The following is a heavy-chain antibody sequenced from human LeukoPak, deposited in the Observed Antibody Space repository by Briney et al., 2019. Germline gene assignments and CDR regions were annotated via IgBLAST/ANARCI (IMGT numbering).Heavy chain of an antibody. CDR3: ARGVGGQSFDY. CDR1: GFTFSSYA. CDR2: ISGSGGST. D-gene: IGHD3-16*01. Sequence: GGSLRLSCAASGFTFSSYAMSWVRQAPGKGLEWVSAISGSGGSTYYADSVKGRFTISRDNAKNSLYLQMNSLRAEDTAVYYCARGVGGQSFDYWGQGTLVTVSS. V-gene: IGHV3-23*01. J-gene: IGHJ4*02.